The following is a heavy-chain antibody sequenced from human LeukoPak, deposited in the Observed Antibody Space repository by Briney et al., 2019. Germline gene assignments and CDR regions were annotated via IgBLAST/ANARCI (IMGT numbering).Heavy chain of an antibody. CDR1: GFTFSSYT. CDR2: VSGSGGST. J-gene: IGHJ4*02. D-gene: IGHD5-24*01. V-gene: IGHV3-23*01. Sequence: GGSLRLSCAASGFTFSSYTLSWVRQAPGKGLEWVSAVSGSGGSTYYADSVKGRFTISRDNSKNTLYLQMNSLRAEDTAVYYCAKDRGGWLQSYPRPHFDYWGQGPRVIVSA. CDR3: AKDRGGWLQSYPRPHFDY.